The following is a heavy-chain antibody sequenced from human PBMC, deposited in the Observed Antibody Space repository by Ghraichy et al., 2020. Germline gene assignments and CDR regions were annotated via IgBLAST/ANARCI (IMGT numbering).Heavy chain of an antibody. Sequence: SETLSLTCAVYGWSFSGYYWSWIRQPPGKGLEWIGEINHSGSTNYYPSLKRRVTTSVDTTKNQFFLKLSSVTAADTAVYYCARLGLRGYSYGWPEYYYYGLVVWGQETMVTVSS. J-gene: IGHJ6*02. V-gene: IGHV4-34*01. CDR1: GWSFSGYY. CDR2: INHSGST. CDR3: ARLGLRGYSYGWPEYYYYGLVV. D-gene: IGHD5-18*01.